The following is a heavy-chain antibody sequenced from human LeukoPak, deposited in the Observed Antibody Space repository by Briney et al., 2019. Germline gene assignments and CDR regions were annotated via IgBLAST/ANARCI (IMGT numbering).Heavy chain of an antibody. CDR3: ARVHAD. CDR1: GFTFSNYW. J-gene: IGHJ4*02. Sequence: GGSLRLSCVASGFTFSNYWRTWVRQAPGKGLEWVANIKPDGSEKYYVDSVKGRFTISRDNAKNSLYLHMNSLTAEDTAVYYCARVHADWGQGTLVTVSS. CDR2: IKPDGSEK. V-gene: IGHV3-7*01.